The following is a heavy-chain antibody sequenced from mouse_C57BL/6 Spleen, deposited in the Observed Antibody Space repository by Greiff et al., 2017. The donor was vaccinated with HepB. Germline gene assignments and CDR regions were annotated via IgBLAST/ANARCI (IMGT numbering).Heavy chain of an antibody. D-gene: IGHD2-3*01. Sequence: VQLVESGAELVKPGASVKLSCKASGYTFTSYWMHWVKQRPGQGLEWIGMIHPNSGSTNYNEKFKSKATLTVDKSSSTAYMQLSSLTSEDSAVYYCACDGYYAWFAYWGQGTLVTVSA. CDR3: ACDGYYAWFAY. CDR2: IHPNSGST. CDR1: GYTFTSYW. J-gene: IGHJ3*01. V-gene: IGHV1-64*01.